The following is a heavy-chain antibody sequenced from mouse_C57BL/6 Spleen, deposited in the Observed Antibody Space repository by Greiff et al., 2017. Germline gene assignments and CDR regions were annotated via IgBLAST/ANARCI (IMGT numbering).Heavy chain of an antibody. Sequence: VQLQQSGAELVKPGASVKLSCKASGYTFTEYTIHWVKQRSGQGLEWIGWFYPGSGSISNNDLFKDLATLTEDQSSSTVYMELSRLTSEDSAVYFCAKHEDDGYLFDYWGQGTTLTVSS. D-gene: IGHD2-3*01. J-gene: IGHJ2*01. CDR1: GYTFTEYT. CDR2: FYPGSGSI. V-gene: IGHV1-62-2*01. CDR3: AKHEDDGYLFDY.